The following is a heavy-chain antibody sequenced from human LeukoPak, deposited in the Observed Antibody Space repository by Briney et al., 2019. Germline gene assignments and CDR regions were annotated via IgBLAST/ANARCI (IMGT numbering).Heavy chain of an antibody. CDR1: GGSISSGGYS. V-gene: IGHV4-30-2*01. CDR2: IYHSGST. CDR3: ARSLGGYVTF. D-gene: IGHD5-12*01. J-gene: IGHJ4*02. Sequence: SEILSLTCAVSGGSISSGGYSWSWIRQPPGKGLEWIGYIYHSGSTYYNPSLKSRVTISVDRSKNQFSLKLSSVTAADTAVYYCARSLGGYVTFWGQGTLVTVSS.